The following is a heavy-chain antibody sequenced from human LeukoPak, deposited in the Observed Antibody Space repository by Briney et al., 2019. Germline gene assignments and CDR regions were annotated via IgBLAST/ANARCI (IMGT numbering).Heavy chain of an antibody. CDR1: GYTFTSYG. Sequence: ASVKVSCKASGYTFTSYGISWVRQAPGQGLEWMGWISAYNGNTNYAQKFQGRVTMTSDTSVSTAYMELSRLRSDDTAVYYCARDAITRGIIDYWGQGTLVTVSS. D-gene: IGHD7-27*01. J-gene: IGHJ4*02. CDR2: ISAYNGNT. CDR3: ARDAITRGIIDY. V-gene: IGHV1-18*01.